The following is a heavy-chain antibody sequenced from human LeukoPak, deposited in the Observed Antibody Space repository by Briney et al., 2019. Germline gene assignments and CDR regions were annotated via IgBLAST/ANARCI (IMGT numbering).Heavy chain of an antibody. Sequence: GGSLRLSCAASGFTFSSYWMHWVRHAPGKGLVWVSRINSDGSSTTYADSVKGRFTISSDNAKNTLYLQMNSLRAEDTAVYYWASDRILTGYYWGQGTLVTVSS. CDR2: INSDGSST. CDR1: GFTFSSYW. D-gene: IGHD3-9*01. CDR3: ASDRILTGYY. J-gene: IGHJ4*02. V-gene: IGHV3-74*01.